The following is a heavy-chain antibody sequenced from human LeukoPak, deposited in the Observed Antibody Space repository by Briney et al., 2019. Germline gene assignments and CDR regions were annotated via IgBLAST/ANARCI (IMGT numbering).Heavy chain of an antibody. Sequence: GGSLRLSCAASGFTFSSYAMSWVRQAPGKGLEWVSGISGSGTSTYYADSVKGRFTISKDNSKNTMSLQMNSLRAEDTALYYCARGKGIAVSSFDSWGQGTLVTVSS. CDR3: ARGKGIAVSSFDS. J-gene: IGHJ4*02. D-gene: IGHD6-19*01. CDR2: ISGSGTST. CDR1: GFTFSSYA. V-gene: IGHV3-23*01.